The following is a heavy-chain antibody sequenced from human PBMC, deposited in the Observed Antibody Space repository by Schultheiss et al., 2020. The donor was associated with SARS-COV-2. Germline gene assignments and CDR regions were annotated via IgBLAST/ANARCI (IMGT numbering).Heavy chain of an antibody. CDR2: ISYDGSNK. D-gene: IGHD4-11*01. Sequence: GESLKISCAASRFTFSSYAMSWVRQAPGKGLEWVTVISYDGSNKYYADSVKGRFTISRDNSKNTLYLQMNSLRAEDTAVYYCARDEDYSNYLDYWGQGTLVTVSS. CDR3: ARDEDYSNYLDY. J-gene: IGHJ4*02. V-gene: IGHV3-30-3*01. CDR1: RFTFSSYA.